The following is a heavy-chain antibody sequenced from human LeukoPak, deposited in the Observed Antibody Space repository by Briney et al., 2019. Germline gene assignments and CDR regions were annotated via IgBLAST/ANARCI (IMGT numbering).Heavy chain of an antibody. CDR2: IEQDGSER. Sequence: GGSLRLSCAASGFTFSSYWMSWVRQAPGKGLEWVANIEQDGSERFYVDSVKGRFTISRDNAKNSLFLQMNSLRAEDAAVYYCARDGLAYCGDDCYSDFGYWGQGALVTVSS. CDR1: GFTFSSYW. V-gene: IGHV3-7*01. CDR3: ARDGLAYCGDDCYSDFGY. J-gene: IGHJ4*02. D-gene: IGHD2-21*02.